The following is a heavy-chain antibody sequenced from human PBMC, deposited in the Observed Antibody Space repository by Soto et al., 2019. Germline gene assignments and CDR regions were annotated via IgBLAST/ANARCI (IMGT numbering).Heavy chain of an antibody. J-gene: IGHJ3*02. CDR1: GFTFSSYA. Sequence: GGSLRLSCAASGFTFSSYAMHWVRQAPGKGLEWVSYISSSGSIIYYADSVKGRFTISRHNAKNSLYLQMNSLRAEDTAVYYCAKDGGIQLWLRADAFDIWGQGTMFTVSS. D-gene: IGHD5-18*01. CDR3: AKDGGIQLWLRADAFDI. CDR2: ISSSGSII. V-gene: IGHV3-48*01.